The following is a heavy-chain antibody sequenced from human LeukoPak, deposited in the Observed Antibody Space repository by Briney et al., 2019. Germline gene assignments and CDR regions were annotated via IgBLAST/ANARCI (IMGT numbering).Heavy chain of an antibody. D-gene: IGHD4-17*01. V-gene: IGHV3-66*01. CDR3: ATIPDYVVDY. Sequence: GGSLRLSCTASGFTMSGIHMNWVRQAPGKGLDWVSGLYAGGSTYYAGSVTGRFTISRDNSKNTLYLQMNSLRAEDTAVYYCATIPDYVVDYWGQGTLVTVSS. CDR2: LYAGGST. J-gene: IGHJ4*02. CDR1: GFTMSGIH.